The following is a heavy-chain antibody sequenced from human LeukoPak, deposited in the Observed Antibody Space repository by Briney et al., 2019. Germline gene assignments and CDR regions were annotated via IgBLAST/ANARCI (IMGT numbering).Heavy chain of an antibody. CDR1: GFTFSDYY. V-gene: IGHV3-11*04. D-gene: IGHD6-13*01. CDR3: ARDREPRLVRAYYYYTDV. J-gene: IGHJ6*03. CDR2: VSSGSSTI. Sequence: PGGSLRLSCAASGFTFSDYYMSWIRQAPGKALEWVSYVSSGSSTIYYADSVKGRFTISRDNADNSLLLQMNSLRAEDTGVYYCARDREPRLVRAYYYYTDVWGKGTTVTVSS.